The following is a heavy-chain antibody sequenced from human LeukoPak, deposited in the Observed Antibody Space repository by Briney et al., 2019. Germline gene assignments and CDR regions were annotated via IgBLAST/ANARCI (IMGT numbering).Heavy chain of an antibody. Sequence: GRSLRLSCAPSGFSFSSYGMHWVRQAPGKGLEWVAFISYDGSKEYYADSVKGRFTISRDNSKNTLYLQMNSLRAEDTAVYYCAKPPYDSSGYYQSTFDYWGQGTLVTVSS. CDR1: GFSFSSYG. J-gene: IGHJ4*02. D-gene: IGHD3-22*01. V-gene: IGHV3-30*18. CDR2: ISYDGSKE. CDR3: AKPPYDSSGYYQSTFDY.